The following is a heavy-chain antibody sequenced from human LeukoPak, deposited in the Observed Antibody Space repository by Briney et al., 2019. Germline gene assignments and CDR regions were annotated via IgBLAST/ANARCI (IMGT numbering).Heavy chain of an antibody. Sequence: SETLSLTCTVSGGSISSSSYYWSWIRQPPGTGLEWIGYIYYSGGTNYNPSLKSRVTTSVDTSKNQFSLRLSSVTAADTAVYYYAREEVSGTIVGVTYLYIWGQGTMVTVSS. J-gene: IGHJ3*02. CDR3: AREEVSGTIVGVTYLYI. V-gene: IGHV4-61*01. CDR2: IYYSGGT. D-gene: IGHD1-26*01. CDR1: GGSISSSSYY.